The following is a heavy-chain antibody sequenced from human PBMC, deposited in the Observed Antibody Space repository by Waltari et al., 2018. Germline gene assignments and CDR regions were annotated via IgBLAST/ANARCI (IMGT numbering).Heavy chain of an antibody. D-gene: IGHD2-2*01. CDR1: GYTFTGYY. J-gene: IGHJ6*03. V-gene: IGHV1-2*02. CDR3: ARDPRVGYCSSTSCQKHTYYMDV. Sequence: QVQLVQSGAEVKKPGASVKVSCKASGYTFTGYYMHWVRQAPGQGLEWMGWINPNSGGTNYAQKFQGRVTMTRDTSISTAYMELSRLRSDDTAVYYCARDPRVGYCSSTSCQKHTYYMDVWGKGTTVTISS. CDR2: INPNSGGT.